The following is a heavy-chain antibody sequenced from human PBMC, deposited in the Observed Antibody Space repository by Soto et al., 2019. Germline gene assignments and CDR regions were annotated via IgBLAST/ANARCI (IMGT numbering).Heavy chain of an antibody. V-gene: IGHV3-30*18. CDR3: AKDWEYYDSSGLDTDY. CDR2: ISYDGSNK. CDR1: GFTFSSYG. Sequence: GGSLRLSCAASGFTFSSYGMHWVRQAPGKGLEWVAVISYDGSNKYYADSVKGRFTISRDNSKNTLYLQMNSLRAEDTAVYYCAKDWEYYDSSGLDTDYWGQGTLVTVSS. J-gene: IGHJ4*02. D-gene: IGHD3-22*01.